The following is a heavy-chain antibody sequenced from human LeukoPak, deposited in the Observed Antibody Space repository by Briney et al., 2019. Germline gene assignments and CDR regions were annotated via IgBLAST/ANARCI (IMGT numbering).Heavy chain of an antibody. V-gene: IGHV1-2*06. J-gene: IGHJ4*02. Sequence: ASVKVSCKASGYTFTGYYMHWVRQAPGQGLEWMGRINPNSGGTNYAQKFQGRVTMTRDTSISTAYMELGRLRSGDTAVYYCARASTAMAYFDYWGQGTLVTVSS. CDR1: GYTFTGYY. CDR3: ARASTAMAYFDY. CDR2: INPNSGGT. D-gene: IGHD5-18*01.